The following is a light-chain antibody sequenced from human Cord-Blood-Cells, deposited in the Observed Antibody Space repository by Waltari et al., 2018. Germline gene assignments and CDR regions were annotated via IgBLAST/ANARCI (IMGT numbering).Light chain of an antibody. Sequence: SYELTQPPSVSVSPGQTAIITCSGDKLGDKYACWYQQKPGQSPVLVTYQDSKRPSGIPERFSGSNSGNTATLTTSETEAMDEADYYCQSWDSSTVVFGGGTKLTVL. CDR3: QSWDSSTVV. CDR2: QDS. J-gene: IGLJ2*01. CDR1: KLGDKY. V-gene: IGLV3-1*01.